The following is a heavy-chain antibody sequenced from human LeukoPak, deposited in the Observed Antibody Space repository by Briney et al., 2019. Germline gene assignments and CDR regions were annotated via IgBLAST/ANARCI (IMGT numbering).Heavy chain of an antibody. Sequence: ASVKVSCKASGLTFSNYGITWVRQAPGQGLEWVGWISAYDGNTNYAQKFQGRVTMTTDTSTSTAHMELRSLRSEDTAVYYCARDQDLYYYGSGSYYYWGQGTLVTVSS. CDR2: ISAYDGNT. V-gene: IGHV1-18*01. CDR1: GLTFSNYG. CDR3: ARDQDLYYYGSGSYYY. D-gene: IGHD3-10*01. J-gene: IGHJ4*02.